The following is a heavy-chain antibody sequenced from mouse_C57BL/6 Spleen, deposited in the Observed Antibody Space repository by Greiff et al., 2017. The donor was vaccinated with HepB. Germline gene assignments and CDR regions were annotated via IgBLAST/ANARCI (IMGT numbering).Heavy chain of an antibody. CDR3: ARSTYYYAMDY. V-gene: IGHV1-55*01. Sequence: LQPGAELVKPGASVKMSCKASGYTFTSYWITWVKQRPGQGLEWIGDIYPGSGSTNYNEKFKSKATLTVDTSSSTAYMQLSSLTSEDSAVYYCARSTYYYAMDYWGQGTSVTVSS. J-gene: IGHJ4*01. CDR2: IYPGSGST. CDR1: GYTFTSYW.